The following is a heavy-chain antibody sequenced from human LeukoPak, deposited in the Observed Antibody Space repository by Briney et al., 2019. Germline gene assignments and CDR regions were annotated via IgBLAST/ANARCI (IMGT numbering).Heavy chain of an antibody. CDR3: AKRQDYYDSSGYYY. V-gene: IGHV3-23*01. D-gene: IGHD3-22*01. J-gene: IGHJ4*02. CDR2: ISGSGGST. Sequence: PGGSLRLSCAASGFTFSSYAMSWVRQAPGKGLEWVSAISGSGGSTYYADSVKGRFTISRDNSKNTLYLQMNSLRAEDTAVYYCAKRQDYYDSSGYYYWGRGTLVTVSS. CDR1: GFTFSSYA.